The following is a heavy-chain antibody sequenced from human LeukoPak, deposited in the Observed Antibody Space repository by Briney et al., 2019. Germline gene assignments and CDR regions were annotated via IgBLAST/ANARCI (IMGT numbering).Heavy chain of an antibody. V-gene: IGHV5-51*01. Sequence: GGSLQISCKTSGSSFSTYWIGWVRQLPGKGLEWMGIIFPGDSGTTYSPSFQGQVTISADESISTVYLQWSSLRASDSAMYYCARLLYHTLGAGDYWGQGTLVTVSS. CDR2: IFPGDSGT. CDR3: ARLLYHTLGAGDY. D-gene: IGHD3-16*01. CDR1: GSSFSTYW. J-gene: IGHJ4*02.